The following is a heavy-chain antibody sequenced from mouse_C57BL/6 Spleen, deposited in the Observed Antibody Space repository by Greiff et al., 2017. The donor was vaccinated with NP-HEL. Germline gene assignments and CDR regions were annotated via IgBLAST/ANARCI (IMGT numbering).Heavy chain of an antibody. CDR1: GYTFTDYY. Sequence: VQLKQSGPVLVKPGASVKMSCKASGYTFTDYYMNWVKQSHGKSLEWIGVINPYNGGTSYNQKFKGKATLTVDKSSSTAYMELNSLTSEDSAVYYCARKGYSNHWYFDVWGTGTTVTVSS. D-gene: IGHD2-5*01. J-gene: IGHJ1*03. V-gene: IGHV1-19*01. CDR2: INPYNGGT. CDR3: ARKGYSNHWYFDV.